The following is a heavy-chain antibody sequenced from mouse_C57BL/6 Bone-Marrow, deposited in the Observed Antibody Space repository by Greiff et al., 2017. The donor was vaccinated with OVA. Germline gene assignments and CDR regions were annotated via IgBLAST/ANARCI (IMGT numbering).Heavy chain of an antibody. J-gene: IGHJ2*01. Sequence: QVQLQQSGAELVKPGASVKISCKASGYAFSSYWLNWVKQRPGKGLEWIEQIYPGDGDTNYNGKFKGKATLTADKSSSTAYMQLSSLTSEDSAVYFCARGELIYYDYEDYFDYWGQGTTLTVSS. CDR3: ARGELIYYDYEDYFDY. CDR2: IYPGDGDT. V-gene: IGHV1-80*01. D-gene: IGHD2-4*01. CDR1: GYAFSSYW.